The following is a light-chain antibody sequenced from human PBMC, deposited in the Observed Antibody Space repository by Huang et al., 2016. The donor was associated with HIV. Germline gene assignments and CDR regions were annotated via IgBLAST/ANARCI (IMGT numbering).Light chain of an antibody. CDR3: QQRNNWPPWT. Sequence: EIVLTQSQATLSLSPGEGATLSCRASQRIGSYLAWYQQRPGQAPRLLIYDASIRATGIPARFSGRGSGTDFTLTISSLEPEDFAVYYCQQRNNWPPWTFGQGTKVELK. CDR1: QRIGSY. J-gene: IGKJ1*01. V-gene: IGKV3-11*01. CDR2: DAS.